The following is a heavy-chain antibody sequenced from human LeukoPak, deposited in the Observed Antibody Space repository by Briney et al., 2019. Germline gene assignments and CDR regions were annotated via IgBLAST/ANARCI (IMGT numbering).Heavy chain of an antibody. D-gene: IGHD6-19*01. V-gene: IGHV3-23*01. CDR1: GFTFSSYA. J-gene: IGHJ4*02. CDR3: AKDLTPSSGWSNY. CDR2: ISGSGGST. Sequence: GGSLRLSCAASGFTFSSYAMSWVRQAPGKGLEWVSAISGSGGSTYYADPVKGRFTISRDNSKDTLYLQMNSLRAEDTAVYYCAKDLTPSSGWSNYWGQGTLVTVSS.